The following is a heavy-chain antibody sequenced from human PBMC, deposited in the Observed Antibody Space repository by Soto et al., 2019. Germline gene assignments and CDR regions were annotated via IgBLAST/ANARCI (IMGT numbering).Heavy chain of an antibody. Sequence: VESLKISCKGSGYSFTSYWISWVRQMPGKGLEWMGRIDPSDSYTNYSPSFQGHVTISADKSISTAYLQWSSLKASDTAMYYCARHGITIFGVVISRNWFDPWGQGTLVTVS. CDR2: IDPSDSYT. CDR3: ARHGITIFGVVISRNWFDP. V-gene: IGHV5-10-1*01. J-gene: IGHJ5*02. CDR1: GYSFTSYW. D-gene: IGHD3-3*01.